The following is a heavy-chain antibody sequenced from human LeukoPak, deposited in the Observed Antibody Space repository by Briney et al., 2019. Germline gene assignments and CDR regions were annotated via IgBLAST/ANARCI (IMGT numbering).Heavy chain of an antibody. CDR1: GGSFSGYY. Sequence: TSETLSLTCAVYGGSFSGYYWSWIRQPPGKGLEWIGEINHSGSTNYNPSLKSRATISVDTSKNQFSLKLSSVTAAHTAVYYCARGGWLRPFDYWGQGTLVTVSS. J-gene: IGHJ4*02. D-gene: IGHD5-12*01. V-gene: IGHV4-34*01. CDR2: INHSGST. CDR3: ARGGWLRPFDY.